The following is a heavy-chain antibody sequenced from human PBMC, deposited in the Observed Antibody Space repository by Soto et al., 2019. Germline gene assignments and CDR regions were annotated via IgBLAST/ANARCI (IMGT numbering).Heavy chain of an antibody. V-gene: IGHV4-59*08. CDR1: GVSISSYY. CDR2: IYYSGST. J-gene: IGHJ5*02. CDR3: ARRGDILTVYYRYNWFDP. D-gene: IGHD3-9*01. Sequence: SETLSLTCTVSGVSISSYYWSWIRQKPGKRLEWIGYIYYSGSTNYNPSLKTRVTMSVDTSRNQFSLKLSSVTAADTAVYYCARRGDILTVYYRYNWFDPWGQGTLVTVSS.